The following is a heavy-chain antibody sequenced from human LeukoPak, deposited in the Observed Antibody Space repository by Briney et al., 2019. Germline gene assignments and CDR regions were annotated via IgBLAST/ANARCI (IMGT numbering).Heavy chain of an antibody. CDR1: GFTFDDYA. CDR3: AKASSGYYSAILG. J-gene: IGHJ4*02. D-gene: IGHD3-22*01. V-gene: IGHV3-9*01. CDR2: INWNSNNI. Sequence: GGSLRLSCAASGFTFDDYAMHWVRQAPGKGLEWVSGINWNSNNIDYADSVKGRFTISRDNGKNSLYLQMNSLRAEDTALYYCAKASSGYYSAILGWGQGTLVTVSS.